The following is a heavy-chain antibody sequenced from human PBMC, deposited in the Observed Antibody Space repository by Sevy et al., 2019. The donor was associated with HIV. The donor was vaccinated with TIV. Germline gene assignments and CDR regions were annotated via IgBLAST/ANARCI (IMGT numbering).Heavy chain of an antibody. CDR1: GNTFTYHY. D-gene: IGHD2-15*01. V-gene: IGHV1-45*02. Sequence: ASVKVSCKASGNTFTYHYLHWVRQAPGQALEWMGWITPFNGNTNYAQKFQGRVTITWDRSMNTAYTELSSLRSEDTAIYYCAVRERGCSGGSCYDGFDPWGQRTLVTVSS. J-gene: IGHJ5*02. CDR2: ITPFNGNT. CDR3: AVRERGCSGGSCYDGFDP.